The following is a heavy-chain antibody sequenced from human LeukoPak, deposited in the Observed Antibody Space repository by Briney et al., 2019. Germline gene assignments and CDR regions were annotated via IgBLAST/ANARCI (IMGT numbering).Heavy chain of an antibody. V-gene: IGHV3-23*01. CDR1: GFTFRAFA. J-gene: IGHJ4*02. CDR2: ITDSGGGT. D-gene: IGHD3-9*01. CDR3: AKSPTGYVPDR. Sequence: GGSLRLSCAASGFTFRAFAMSWVRQAPGKGLEWVSVITDSGGGTYYADSVKGRFTISRDNSRTTLYLQMNSLRADDTAVYYCAKSPTGYVPDRWGQGTLVTVSP.